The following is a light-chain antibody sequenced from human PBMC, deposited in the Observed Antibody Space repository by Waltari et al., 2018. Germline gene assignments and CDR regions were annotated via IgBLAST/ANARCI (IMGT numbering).Light chain of an antibody. V-gene: IGLV2-14*01. CDR2: EVC. CDR1: SGDVGGYNY. J-gene: IGLJ2*01. Sequence: QSALTQPHSVSGSPGQSITIPCPGTSGDVGGYNYVSWYQQHPGKAPKLMIYEVCNRPSGVSNRFSGSKSGNTASLTISGLQAEDEADYYCSSYTSSSTLFGGGTKLTVL. CDR3: SSYTSSSTL.